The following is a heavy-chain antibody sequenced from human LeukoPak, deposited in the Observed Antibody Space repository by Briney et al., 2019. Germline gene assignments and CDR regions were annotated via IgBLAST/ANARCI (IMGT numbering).Heavy chain of an antibody. CDR3: ARDRSEPYSSGWYQDYYYGMDV. V-gene: IGHV1-69*04. J-gene: IGHJ6*02. D-gene: IGHD6-19*01. CDR1: GGTFSSYA. CDR2: IIPILGIA. Sequence: GASVKVSCKASGGTFSSYAISWVRQAPGQGLEWVGRIIPILGIANYAQKFQGRIMITADKSTSTAYMELSSLRSEDTAVYYCARDRSEPYSSGWYQDYYYGMDVWGQGTTVTVSS.